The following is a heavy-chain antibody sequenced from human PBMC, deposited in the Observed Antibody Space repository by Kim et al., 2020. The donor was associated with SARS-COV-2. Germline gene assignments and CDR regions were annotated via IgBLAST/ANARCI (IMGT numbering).Heavy chain of an antibody. CDR2: ISNSGGST. CDR1: GFTFSNHA. J-gene: IGHJ4*02. D-gene: IGHD2-2*01. Sequence: GGSLRLSCAASGFTFSNHAMSWVRQAPGKALEWVSTISNSGGSTSHADSVKGRFTISRDNSQNTLYLQMNSLRAEDTAIYYCAKCSSTCYRGGFDYWGQGTLVTVSS. V-gene: IGHV3-23*01. CDR3: AKCSSTCYRGGFDY.